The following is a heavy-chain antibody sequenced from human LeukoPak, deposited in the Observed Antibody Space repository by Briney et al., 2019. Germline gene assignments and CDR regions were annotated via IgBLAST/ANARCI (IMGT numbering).Heavy chain of an antibody. CDR1: GYIFTSYD. J-gene: IGHJ5*02. CDR2: MNPNSGNT. D-gene: IGHD3-3*01. CDR3: ARGVDYDFWSVNWFDP. V-gene: IGHV1-8*02. Sequence: ASVKVSCKASGYIFTSYDINWVRQATGQGLEWMGWMNPNSGNTGYAQKFQGRVTMTRNTSISTAYMELSSLRSEDTAVYYCARGVDYDFWSVNWFDPWGQGTLVTVSS.